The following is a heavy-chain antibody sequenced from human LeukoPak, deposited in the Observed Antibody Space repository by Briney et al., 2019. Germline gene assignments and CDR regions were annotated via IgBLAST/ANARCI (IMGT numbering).Heavy chain of an antibody. V-gene: IGHV4-34*01. CDR1: GGSFSGYY. J-gene: IGHJ6*01. D-gene: IGHD6-13*01. CDR3: ARAAPPYIAAAGLKGNAYYYGMDV. Sequence: SETLSLTCAVYGGSFSGYYWSWIRQPPGKGLEWIGEINHSGSTNYNPSLKSRVTISVDTSKNQFSLKLSSVTAADTAVYYCARAAPPYIAAAGLKGNAYYYGMDVWGQVTTVTVSS. CDR2: INHSGST.